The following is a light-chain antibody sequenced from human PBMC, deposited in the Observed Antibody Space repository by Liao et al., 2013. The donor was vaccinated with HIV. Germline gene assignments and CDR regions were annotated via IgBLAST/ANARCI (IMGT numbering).Light chain of an antibody. V-gene: IGLV3-1*01. CDR2: QDN. J-gene: IGLJ3*02. Sequence: SYELTQPPSVSVSPGQTATITCYGVYLEDKHVCWYQQRPGQSPVLLICQDNKRPSGIPERFSGSNSGNTATLTISGTQPMDEADYYCQAWDSSTGVFGGGTQLTVL. CDR3: QAWDSSTGV. CDR1: YLEDKH.